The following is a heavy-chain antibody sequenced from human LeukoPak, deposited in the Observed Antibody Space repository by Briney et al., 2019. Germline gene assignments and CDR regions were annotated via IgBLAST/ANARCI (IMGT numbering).Heavy chain of an antibody. CDR3: ARDGRRYCSGGSCFYDY. V-gene: IGHV1-18*01. CDR2: ISAYNGNT. D-gene: IGHD2-15*01. CDR1: GYTFTSYG. Sequence: ASVKVSCKASGYTFTSYGISWVRQAPGQGLEWMGWISAYNGNTNYAQKLQGRVTMTTDTSTSTAYMELRSLRSDDTAVYYCARDGRRYCSGGSCFYDYWGQGTPVTVSS. J-gene: IGHJ4*02.